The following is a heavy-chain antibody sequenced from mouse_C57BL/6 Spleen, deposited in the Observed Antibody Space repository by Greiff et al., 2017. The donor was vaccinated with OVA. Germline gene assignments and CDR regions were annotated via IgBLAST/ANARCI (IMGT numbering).Heavy chain of an antibody. D-gene: IGHD1-1*01. J-gene: IGHJ3*01. CDR2: IDPENGDT. V-gene: IGHV14-4*01. Sequence: QQSGAELVRPGASVKLSCTASGFNIKDDYMHWVKQRPEQGLEWIGWIDPENGDTEYASKFQGKATITADTSSNTAYLQLSSLTSEDTAVYYCTTGLLRGLVAYWGQGTLVTVSA. CDR1: GFNIKDDY. CDR3: TTGLLRGLVAY.